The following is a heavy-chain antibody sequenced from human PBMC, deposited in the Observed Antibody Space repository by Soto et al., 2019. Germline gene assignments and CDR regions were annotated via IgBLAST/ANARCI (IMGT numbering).Heavy chain of an antibody. V-gene: IGHV1-69*01. CDR1: GGTFSSYA. CDR2: IIPIFGTG. J-gene: IGHJ6*02. Sequence: QVQLVQSGAEVKKPGSSVKVSCKASGGTFSSYAISWVRQAPGQGLEWMGGIIPIFGTGNYAQKFQGRVTITADESTSTAYMELSSLRSEDTAVYYCARVLVVVPAAIGGSYYYYGMDVWGQGTTVTVSS. CDR3: ARVLVVVPAAIGGSYYYYGMDV. D-gene: IGHD2-2*01.